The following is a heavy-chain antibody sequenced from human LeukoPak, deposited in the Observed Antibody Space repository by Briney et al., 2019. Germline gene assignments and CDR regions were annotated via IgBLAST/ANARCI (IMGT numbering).Heavy chain of an antibody. CDR1: GFTFSTYD. CDR2: ISGSGGST. J-gene: IGHJ4*02. Sequence: GGSLRLSCAVSGFTFSTYDMSWVRQAPGKGLEWVSAISGSGGSTYYADSVKGRFTISRDNSKNTLYLQMNSLRAEDTAVYYCAKDRIAVAGTDYWGQGTLVTVSS. D-gene: IGHD6-19*01. V-gene: IGHV3-23*01. CDR3: AKDRIAVAGTDY.